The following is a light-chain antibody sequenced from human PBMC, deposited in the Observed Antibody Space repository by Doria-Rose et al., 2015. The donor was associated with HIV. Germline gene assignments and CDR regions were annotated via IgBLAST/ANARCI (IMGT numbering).Light chain of an antibody. CDR2: GNS. J-gene: IGLJ1*01. CDR1: SSNIGAGFD. V-gene: IGLV1-40*02. Sequence: QSVVTQPPSVPGAPGQRVAISCTGSSSNIGAGFDVNWYQQFPGTAPNLLIHGNSNLPSGVPDRFSGSRSGTSASLAISGLRAEDEADYYCQSYDSRLSVYVFGTGTKVTVL. CDR3: QSYDSRLSVYV.